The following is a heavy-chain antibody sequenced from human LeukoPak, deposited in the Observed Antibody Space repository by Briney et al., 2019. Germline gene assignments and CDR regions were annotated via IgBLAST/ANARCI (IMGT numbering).Heavy chain of an antibody. Sequence: PGGSLRLSCAASGFTFSSYGMHWVRQAPGKGLEWVAFIRYDGSNKYYADSVKGRFTISRDNSKNTLYLQMNSLRAEDTAVYYCARGGIVVEVPPFDYWGQGTLVTVSS. D-gene: IGHD2-15*01. V-gene: IGHV3-30*02. CDR3: ARGGIVVEVPPFDY. J-gene: IGHJ4*02. CDR1: GFTFSSYG. CDR2: IRYDGSNK.